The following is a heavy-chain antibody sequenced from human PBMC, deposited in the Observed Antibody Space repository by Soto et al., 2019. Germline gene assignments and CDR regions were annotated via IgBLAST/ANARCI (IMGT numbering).Heavy chain of an antibody. CDR1: GGTFSSYA. D-gene: IGHD6-13*01. CDR3: ARGVAAAYNWFDP. V-gene: IGHV1-69*13. J-gene: IGHJ5*02. CDR2: IIPIFGTA. Sequence: ASVKVSCKASGGTFSSYAISWVRQAPGQGLEWMGGIIPIFGTANYAQKFQGRVTITADESTSTAYMELSSLRSEDTAVYYCARGVAAAYNWFDPWGQGTLVTVSS.